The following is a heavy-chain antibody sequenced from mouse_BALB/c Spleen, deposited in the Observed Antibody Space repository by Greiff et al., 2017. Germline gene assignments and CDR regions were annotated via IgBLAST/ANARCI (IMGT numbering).Heavy chain of an antibody. CDR3: ARSSIYYGYDGWYFDV. V-gene: IGHV5-17*02. J-gene: IGHJ1*01. CDR2: ISSGSSTI. CDR1: GFTFSSFG. D-gene: IGHD2-2*01. Sequence: EVKLVESGGGLVQPGGSRKLSCAASGFTFSSFGMHWVRQAPEKGLEWVAYISSGSSTIYYADTVKGRFTISRDNPKNTLFLQMTSLRSEDTAMYYCARSSIYYGYDGWYFDVWGAGTTVTVSS.